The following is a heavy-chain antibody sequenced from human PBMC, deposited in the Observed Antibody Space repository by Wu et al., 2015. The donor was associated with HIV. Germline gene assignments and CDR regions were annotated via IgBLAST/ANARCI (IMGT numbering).Heavy chain of an antibody. V-gene: IGHV1-8*01. CDR2: MNPNSGNT. D-gene: IGHD1-26*01. Sequence: QVQLVQSGAEVKKPGASVKVSCKTSGYTFTSYDINWVRQATGQGLEWMAWMNPNSGNTGYAQKFQGRVTMTRNTSITTAYMELNSLKSEDTAVYFCARGLPLGATDTFDIWGQGTMVTVSS. J-gene: IGHJ3*02. CDR1: GYTFTSYD. CDR3: ARGLPLGATDTFDI.